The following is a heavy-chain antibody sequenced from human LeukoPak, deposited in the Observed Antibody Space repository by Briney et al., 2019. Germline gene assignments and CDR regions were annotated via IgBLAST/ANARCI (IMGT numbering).Heavy chain of an antibody. V-gene: IGHV3-9*01. Sequence: GRSLRLSCAASGFTFDDYAMHWVRQAPGKGLEWVSGISWNSETIGYADSAKGRFTISRDNAKNSLFLQMKSLRVEDTALYYCTKPFGPWGQGTLVTVSS. J-gene: IGHJ5*02. CDR3: TKPFGP. CDR1: GFTFDDYA. CDR2: ISWNSETI.